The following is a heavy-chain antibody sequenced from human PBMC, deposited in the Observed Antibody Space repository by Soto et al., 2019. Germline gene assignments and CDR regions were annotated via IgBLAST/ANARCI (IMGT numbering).Heavy chain of an antibody. Sequence: GGSLRLSCAASGFTFSSYAMSWVRQAPGKGLEWVSAISGSGGSTYYADSVKGRFTISRDNSKNTLYLQMNSLRAEDTAVYYCAKPRHIYDFFSVYYIGEWGQGPLVTVSS. CDR2: ISGSGGST. D-gene: IGHD3-3*01. J-gene: IGHJ4*02. V-gene: IGHV3-23*01. CDR1: GFTFSSYA. CDR3: AKPRHIYDFFSVYYIGE.